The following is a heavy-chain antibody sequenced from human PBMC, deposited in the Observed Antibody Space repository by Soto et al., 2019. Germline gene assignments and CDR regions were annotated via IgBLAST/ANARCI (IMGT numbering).Heavy chain of an antibody. CDR3: ARDVVVVPADISWFDP. CDR1: GGTFSSYA. Sequence: QVQLVQSGAEVKKPGSSVKVSCTASGGTFSSYAISWVRQAPGQGLEWMGGIIPIFGTANYAQKFQGRVTITADESTSTAYMELSSLRSEDTAVYYCARDVVVVPADISWFDPWGQGTLVTVSS. CDR2: IIPIFGTA. J-gene: IGHJ5*02. V-gene: IGHV1-69*01. D-gene: IGHD2-2*02.